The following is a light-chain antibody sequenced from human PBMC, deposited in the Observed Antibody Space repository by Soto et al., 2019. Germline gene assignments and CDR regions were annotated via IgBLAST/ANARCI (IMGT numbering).Light chain of an antibody. V-gene: IGKV3-20*01. CDR2: AAS. CDR3: QYYGTSVFI. Sequence: EIVLTQSPGTLSLSQGERATLSCRASQSVSSSYLAWYQQKPGQAPRLLIYAASTRATGIPDRFSGSGSGTAFTLTITRLEPEDIAVYYCQYYGTSVFIFGGGTKVDIK. J-gene: IGKJ4*01. CDR1: QSVSSSY.